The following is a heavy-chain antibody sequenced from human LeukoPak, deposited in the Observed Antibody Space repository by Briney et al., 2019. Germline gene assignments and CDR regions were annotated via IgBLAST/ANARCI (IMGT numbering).Heavy chain of an antibody. CDR2: ISSNGGST. Sequence: GGSLRLSCAASGFTFSSYAMHWVRQAPGKGLEYVSAISSNGGSTYYANSVKGRFTISRDNSKNTLYLQMGSLRAEDMAVYYCAKDERNTYGLFDYWGQGTLVTVSS. J-gene: IGHJ4*02. CDR1: GFTFSSYA. CDR3: AKDERNTYGLFDY. V-gene: IGHV3-64*01. D-gene: IGHD5-18*01.